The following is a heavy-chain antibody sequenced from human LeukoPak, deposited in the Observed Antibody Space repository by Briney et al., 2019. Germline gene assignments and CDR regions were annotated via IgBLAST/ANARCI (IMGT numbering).Heavy chain of an antibody. CDR3: ARCNYYGSGGYYYYYYMDV. J-gene: IGHJ6*03. V-gene: IGHV4-34*01. D-gene: IGHD3-10*01. CDR2: INHSGST. Sequence: PSETLSLTCAVYGGSFSGYYWSWIRQPPGKGLEWIGEINHSGSTNYNPSLKSRVTISVDTSKNQFSLKLSSVTAADTAVYYCARCNYYGSGGYYYYYYMDVWGKGTTVTVSS. CDR1: GGSFSGYY.